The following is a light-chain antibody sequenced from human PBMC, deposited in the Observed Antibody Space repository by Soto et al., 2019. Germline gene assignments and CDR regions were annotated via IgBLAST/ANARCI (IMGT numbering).Light chain of an antibody. CDR3: QQYNNWPPLT. V-gene: IGKV3-15*01. CDR2: GAS. Sequence: EIGMTQSPATLSVSPGERATLSCRASQSVSSNLAWYQQKPGLAPRLLIYGASTRATGIPARFSGSGSGAEFTLTISSLQSADFAVYYCQQYNNWPPLTFGPGTKVDIK. CDR1: QSVSSN. J-gene: IGKJ3*01.